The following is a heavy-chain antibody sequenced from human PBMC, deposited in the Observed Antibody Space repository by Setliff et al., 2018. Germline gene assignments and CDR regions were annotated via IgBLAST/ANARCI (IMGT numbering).Heavy chain of an antibody. CDR3: AKEPYYYDSSGYYYGVGYFQH. V-gene: IGHV3-23*01. D-gene: IGHD3-22*01. CDR2: ISGSGGST. J-gene: IGHJ1*01. Sequence: GGSLRLSCAASGSTFDDYAMSWVRQAPGKGLEWVSAISGSGGSTYYADSVKGRFTISRDNSKNTLYLQMNSLRAEDTAVYYCAKEPYYYDSSGYYYGVGYFQHWGQGTLVTVSS. CDR1: GSTFDDYA.